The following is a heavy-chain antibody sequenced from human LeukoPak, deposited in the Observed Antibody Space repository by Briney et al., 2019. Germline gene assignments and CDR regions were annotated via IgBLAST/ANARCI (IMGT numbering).Heavy chain of an antibody. CDR3: ARETMVTAQNDY. V-gene: IGHV4-59*12. CDR1: GGSISSYY. CDR2: IYYSGST. Sequence: SETLSLTCTVSGGSISSYYWSWIRQPPGKGLEWIGYIYYSGSTYYNPSLKSRVTISVDTSKNQFSLKLSSVTAADTAVYYCARETMVTAQNDYWGQGTLVTVSS. J-gene: IGHJ4*02. D-gene: IGHD2-21*02.